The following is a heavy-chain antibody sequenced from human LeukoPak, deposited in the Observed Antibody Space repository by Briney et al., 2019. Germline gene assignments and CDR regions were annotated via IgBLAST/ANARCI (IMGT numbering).Heavy chain of an antibody. Sequence: SVKVSCKASGGTFSSYAISWVRQAPGQGLEWMGGIIPIFGTASYAQKFQGRVTITADESTSTAYMELSSLRSEDTAVYYCARETSSGYYRFFDYWGQGTLVTVSS. CDR3: ARETSSGYYRFFDY. D-gene: IGHD3-22*01. CDR2: IIPIFGTA. CDR1: GGTFSSYA. J-gene: IGHJ4*02. V-gene: IGHV1-69*13.